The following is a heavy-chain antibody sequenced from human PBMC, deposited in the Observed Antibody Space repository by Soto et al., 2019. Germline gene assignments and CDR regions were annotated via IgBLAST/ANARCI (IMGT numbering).Heavy chain of an antibody. D-gene: IGHD2-15*01. CDR1: GGSISSYY. Sequence: KPSETLSLTCTVSGGSISSYYWSWIRQPPGKGLEWIGYIYYSGSTNYNPSLKSRVTMTRDTSISTAYMELSRLRSDDTAVYYCARDLEGYCSGGSCQAPYGDVRWFDPWGQGTLVTVSS. V-gene: IGHV4-59*01. CDR3: ARDLEGYCSGGSCQAPYGDVRWFDP. CDR2: IYYSGST. J-gene: IGHJ5*02.